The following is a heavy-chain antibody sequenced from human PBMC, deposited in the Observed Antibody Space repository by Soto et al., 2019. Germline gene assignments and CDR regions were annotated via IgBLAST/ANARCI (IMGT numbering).Heavy chain of an antibody. J-gene: IGHJ3*02. V-gene: IGHV3-21*01. Sequence: EVQLVESGGGLVKPGGSLRFSCEVSGFSLINYNMNWVRQAPGKGLEWVSYISLIGTYISYADSVKGRFTISRDNAKNLLYLQMDSLRVEDTAVYYCARRGSEVTTGGGALDIWGQGTMVTVSS. CDR1: GFSLINYN. CDR2: ISLIGTYI. CDR3: ARRGSEVTTGGGALDI. D-gene: IGHD4-17*01.